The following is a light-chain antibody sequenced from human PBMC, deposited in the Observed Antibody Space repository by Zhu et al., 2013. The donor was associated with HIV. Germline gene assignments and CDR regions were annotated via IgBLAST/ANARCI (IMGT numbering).Light chain of an antibody. CDR3: LQYTGSPRT. CDR1: QSVNRN. CDR2: SVS. Sequence: IVMTQSPATLSVSPGDRVTLSCRASQSVNRNLAWYQQKPGQAPRLLMYSVSARATNIPARFSGSGSGTAFTLTISRLEPEDFAVYYCLQYTGSPRTFGQGTKVEIK. V-gene: IGKV3-15*01. J-gene: IGKJ1*01.